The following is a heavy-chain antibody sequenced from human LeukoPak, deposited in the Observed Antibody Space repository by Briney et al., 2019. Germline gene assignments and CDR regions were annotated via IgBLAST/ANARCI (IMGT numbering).Heavy chain of an antibody. CDR1: GGTFSSYA. V-gene: IGHV1-69*01. CDR2: IIPIFGTA. D-gene: IGHD5-18*01. Sequence: GSSVKVSCKASGGTFSSYAISWVRQAPGQGLEWMGGIIPIFGTANYAQKFQGRVTITADESTSTAYMELSSLRSEDTAVYYCARALRVYSYGHGPSYNYYYYYMDVWGKGTTVTVSS. CDR3: ARALRVYSYGHGPSYNYYYYYMDV. J-gene: IGHJ6*03.